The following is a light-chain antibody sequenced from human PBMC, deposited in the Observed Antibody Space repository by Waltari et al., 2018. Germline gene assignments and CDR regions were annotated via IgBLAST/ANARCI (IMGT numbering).Light chain of an antibody. CDR3: QQYYSYLPIT. V-gene: IGKV1-8*01. J-gene: IGKJ5*01. CDR2: AAS. CDR1: QGISRY. Sequence: AIQMTQSPSSLSASIGDRVTITCRASQGISRYLAWYQQKPGTAPKLLIYAASTLQSGVPSRFSGSGSGTDFTLTISCLQSEDFATYYCQQYYSYLPITFGQGTRLDLK.